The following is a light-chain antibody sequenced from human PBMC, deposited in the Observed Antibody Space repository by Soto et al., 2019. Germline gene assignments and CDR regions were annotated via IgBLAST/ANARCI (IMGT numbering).Light chain of an antibody. CDR1: SSDAAFYKY. Sequence: QSVLTQPPSASGSPGQSVTISCTGTSSDAAFYKYVSWYQQHPGKVPKLILFEVSRRPSGFPDRFSGSKSASTASLTVSGLRPDDEANYYCRSYVGANWVFGGGTKLTVL. J-gene: IGLJ3*02. CDR2: EVS. CDR3: RSYVGANWV. V-gene: IGLV2-8*01.